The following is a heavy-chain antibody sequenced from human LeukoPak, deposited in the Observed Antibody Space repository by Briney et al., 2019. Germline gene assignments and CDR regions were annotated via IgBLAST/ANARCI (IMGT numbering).Heavy chain of an antibody. CDR3: ARARGYSSGRYYFDY. J-gene: IGHJ4*02. Sequence: GASVKVSCKASGYTFTSYGISWVRQAPGQGLEWMGWISAYNGNTNYAQKLQGRVTMTTDTSTSTAYMELRSLRSDDTAVYYRARARGYSSGRYYFDYWGQGTLVTVSS. CDR1: GYTFTSYG. D-gene: IGHD6-19*01. CDR2: ISAYNGNT. V-gene: IGHV1-18*01.